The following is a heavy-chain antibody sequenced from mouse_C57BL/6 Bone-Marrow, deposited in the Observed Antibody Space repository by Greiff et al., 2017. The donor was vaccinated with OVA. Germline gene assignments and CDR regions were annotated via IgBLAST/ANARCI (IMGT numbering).Heavy chain of an antibody. D-gene: IGHD4-1*02. CDR1: GYTFTDYY. CDR3: ARSTGTIFAY. V-gene: IGHV1-26*01. Sequence: VQLQQSGPELVKPGASVKISCKASGYTFTDYYMNWVKQSHGKSLEWIGDINPNNGGTSYNQKFKGKATLTVDKSSSTAYMELRSLTSEDSAVYYCARSTGTIFAYWGQGTLVTVSA. CDR2: INPNNGGT. J-gene: IGHJ3*01.